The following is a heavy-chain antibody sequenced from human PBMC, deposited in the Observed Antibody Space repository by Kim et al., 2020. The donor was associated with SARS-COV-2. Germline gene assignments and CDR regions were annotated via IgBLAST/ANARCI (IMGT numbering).Heavy chain of an antibody. Sequence: GGSLRLSCAASGFTFSSYGMHWVRQAPGKGLEWVAVISYDGSNKYYADSVKGRFTISRDNSKNTLYLQMNSLRAEDTAVYYCAKDLSGEYYGPSGWGQGTTVTVSS. V-gene: IGHV3-30*18. J-gene: IGHJ6*02. D-gene: IGHD3-10*01. CDR3: AKDLSGEYYGPSG. CDR1: GFTFSSYG. CDR2: ISYDGSNK.